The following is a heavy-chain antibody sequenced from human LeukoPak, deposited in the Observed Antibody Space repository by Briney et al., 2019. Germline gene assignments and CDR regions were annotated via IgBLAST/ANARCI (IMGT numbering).Heavy chain of an antibody. CDR1: GGSISGYY. Sequence: SETLSLTCTVSGGSISGYYWSWIRLPPGKGLEWIAYIHYSGTTNYNPSLRSRVTISVDTSKNQFSLKLSSVTAADTAVYYCARGQLPAKFDYWGQGTLVTVSS. D-gene: IGHD2-2*01. V-gene: IGHV4-59*12. CDR3: ARGQLPAKFDY. CDR2: IHYSGTT. J-gene: IGHJ4*02.